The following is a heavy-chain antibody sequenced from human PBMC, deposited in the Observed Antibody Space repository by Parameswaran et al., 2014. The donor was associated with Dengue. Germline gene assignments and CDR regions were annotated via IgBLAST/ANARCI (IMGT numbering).Heavy chain of an antibody. J-gene: IGHJ6*02. CDR3: ATGEGGMDV. V-gene: IGHV3-48*02. D-gene: IGHD4-17*01. Sequence: WIRQPQGRVGWVSYISTGSSTIYYADSVKGRFTISRDNAKNSLYLQMNSLRDEDTAVYYCATGEGGMDVWGQGTTVTVSS. CDR2: ISTGSSTI.